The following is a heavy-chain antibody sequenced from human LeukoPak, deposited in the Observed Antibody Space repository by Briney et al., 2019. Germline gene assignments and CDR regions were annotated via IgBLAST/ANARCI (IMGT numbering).Heavy chain of an antibody. D-gene: IGHD3-3*01. CDR3: ARAASLRFLDY. Sequence: SVKVSCKASGGTFSSYAISWVRQAPGQGLEWMGGIIPIFGTANYAQKFQGRVTMTADTSTSTAYLELSSLRFEDTAVYYCARAASLRFLDYWGQGTLVTVSS. V-gene: IGHV1-69*06. CDR2: IIPIFGTA. CDR1: GGTFSSYA. J-gene: IGHJ4*02.